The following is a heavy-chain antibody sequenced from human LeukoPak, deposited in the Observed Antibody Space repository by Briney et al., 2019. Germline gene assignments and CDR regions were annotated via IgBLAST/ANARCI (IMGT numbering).Heavy chain of an antibody. CDR2: ISYDGHYK. J-gene: IGHJ4*02. D-gene: IGHD3-9*01. Sequence: GGALRLSFAGSGFTFSSYGMHWVRQSPGKGLGWVSVISYDGHYKFYTDSGKGRFSLSRDNSKNPLYMKMNSLRAEDTDVYYCAKDVYNSDWLGTFDNWGQGTLVTVSS. CDR1: GFTFSSYG. V-gene: IGHV3-30*18. CDR3: AKDVYNSDWLGTFDN.